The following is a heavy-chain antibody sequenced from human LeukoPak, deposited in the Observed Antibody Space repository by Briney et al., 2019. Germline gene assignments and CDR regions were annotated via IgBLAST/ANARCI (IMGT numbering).Heavy chain of an antibody. CDR3: ARHSYYDFWSGYSLNYYYYGMDV. Sequence: SETLSLTCAVYGGSFSGYYWSWIRQPPGKGLEWIGYIYYSGSTNYNPSLKSRVTISVDTSKNQFSLKLSSVTAADTAVYYCARHSYYDFWSGYSLNYYYYGMDVWGQGTTVTVSS. CDR2: IYYSGST. V-gene: IGHV4-59*08. J-gene: IGHJ6*02. D-gene: IGHD3-3*01. CDR1: GGSFSGYY.